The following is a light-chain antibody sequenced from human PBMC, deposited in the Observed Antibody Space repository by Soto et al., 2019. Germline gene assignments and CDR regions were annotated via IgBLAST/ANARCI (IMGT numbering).Light chain of an antibody. V-gene: IGKV1-39*01. J-gene: IGKJ2*01. CDR3: KQYYSFQYT. Sequence: DIQMTQSPSSLSASVGDRVTITCRASQTISTYLNWYQQKPGKAPKLLIHAASSVQSGVPSRFSGSGSGTDVTLNISSLQPVFFAIYCWKQYYSFQYTLGLGT. CDR2: AAS. CDR1: QTISTY.